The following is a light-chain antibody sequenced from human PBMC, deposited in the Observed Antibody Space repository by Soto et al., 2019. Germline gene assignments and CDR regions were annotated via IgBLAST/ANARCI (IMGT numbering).Light chain of an antibody. V-gene: IGKV3-11*01. Sequence: EIVLTQSPATLSLSPGERATLSCRASQSVSSYLAWYQQKPGQAPRLLIYGASNRATGIPARFSGSGSGTDFTLTISSLEPEDFAVYYCQQRSNWPTFGQGTKVDIK. CDR3: QQRSNWPT. CDR1: QSVSSY. J-gene: IGKJ1*01. CDR2: GAS.